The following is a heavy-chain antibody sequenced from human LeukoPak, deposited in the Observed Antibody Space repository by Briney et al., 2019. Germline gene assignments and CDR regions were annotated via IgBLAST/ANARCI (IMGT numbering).Heavy chain of an antibody. CDR2: IKQDGSEK. D-gene: IGHD6-19*01. V-gene: IGHV3-7*01. Sequence: GGSLRLSCAASGIILSSYWMSWVRQAPGKGLEWVANIKQDGSEKWYVDSVKGRFTISRDNAKNSLYLQMNSLRVEDTAVYYCARGSGVAGNAGNSPFDYWGQGTLVTVSS. J-gene: IGHJ4*02. CDR1: GIILSSYW. CDR3: ARGSGVAGNAGNSPFDY.